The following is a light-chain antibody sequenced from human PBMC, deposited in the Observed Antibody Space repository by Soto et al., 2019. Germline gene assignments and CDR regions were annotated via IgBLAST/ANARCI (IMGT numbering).Light chain of an antibody. CDR1: QAISNF. J-gene: IGKJ3*01. CDR3: QQYYSYPPT. Sequence: DIQMTQSPSSLSASVGDRVTITCRASQAISNFVVWFQQRPGKAPRSLIYAATILQSGVTSKFSGSGSGTEFSLTITTLQPEDFATYYCQQYYSYPPTFGPGTKVDFK. V-gene: IGKV1-16*02. CDR2: AAT.